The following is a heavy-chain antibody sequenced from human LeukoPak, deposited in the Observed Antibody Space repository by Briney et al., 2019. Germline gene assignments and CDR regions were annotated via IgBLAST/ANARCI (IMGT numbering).Heavy chain of an antibody. CDR3: AKALYSYYYYGMDV. CDR2: ISSSGVNT. J-gene: IGHJ6*02. V-gene: IGHV3-23*01. Sequence: GGSLRLSCAGSGFTFSSCAMSWVRQAPGKGLEWVSAISSSGVNTYYTDSVKGRFTISRDNSENTLYLQMNSLRAEDTAIYYCAKALYSYYYYGMDVWGQGTTVTVSS. D-gene: IGHD2-15*01. CDR1: GFTFSSCA.